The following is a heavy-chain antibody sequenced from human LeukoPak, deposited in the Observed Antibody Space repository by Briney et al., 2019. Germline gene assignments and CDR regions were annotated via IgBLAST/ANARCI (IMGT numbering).Heavy chain of an antibody. V-gene: IGHV3-21*04. J-gene: IGHJ1*01. Sequence: GGSLRLSCAASGFTFSSYSMNWVRQAPGKGLEWVSSISSSSSYIYYADSVKGRFTISRDNAKNSLYLQMNSLRGDDTAVYYCAKDDAWGRYKDWGQGTLVTVSS. D-gene: IGHD3-16*01. CDR2: ISSSSSYI. CDR1: GFTFSSYS. CDR3: AKDDAWGRYKD.